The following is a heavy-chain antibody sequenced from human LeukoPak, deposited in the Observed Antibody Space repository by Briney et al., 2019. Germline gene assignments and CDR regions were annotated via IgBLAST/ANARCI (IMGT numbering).Heavy chain of an antibody. J-gene: IGHJ5*02. CDR2: IRYDGSNK. Sequence: PGGSLRLSCAASGFTFSSYGMHWVRQAPVKGLEWVAFIRYDGSNKYYADSVKGRFTISRDDSKNTLYLQMNSLRAEDTAVYYCAKDLIVVVPAAIYPTLPNWFDPWGQGTLVTVSS. CDR3: AKDLIVVVPAAIYPTLPNWFDP. CDR1: GFTFSSYG. V-gene: IGHV3-30*02. D-gene: IGHD2-2*02.